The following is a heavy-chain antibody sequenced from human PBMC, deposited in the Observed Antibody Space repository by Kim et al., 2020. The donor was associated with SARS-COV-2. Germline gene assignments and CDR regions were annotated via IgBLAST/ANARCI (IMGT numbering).Heavy chain of an antibody. CDR2: IYPGDSDT. J-gene: IGHJ6*02. Sequence: GESLKISCKGSGYSFTSYWIGWVRQMPGKGLEWMGIIYPGDSDTRYSPSFQGQVTISADKSISTAYLQWSSLKASDTTMYYCARHSGGPCSGGSCLLGLYYYYYYGMDVWGQGTTVTVSS. CDR3: ARHSGGPCSGGSCLLGLYYYYYYGMDV. D-gene: IGHD2-15*01. CDR1: GYSFTSYW. V-gene: IGHV5-51*01.